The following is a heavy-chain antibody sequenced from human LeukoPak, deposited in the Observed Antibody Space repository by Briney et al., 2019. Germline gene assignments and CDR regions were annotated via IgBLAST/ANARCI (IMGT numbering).Heavy chain of an antibody. CDR3: AVDCSSPSCYGQSAFDI. CDR2: ISYDGNNK. CDR1: GITFSSYV. V-gene: IGHV3-30-3*01. D-gene: IGHD2-2*01. Sequence: PGRSLRLSCAASGITFSSYVMHWVRQAPGKGLEWVAVISYDGNNKYYADSVKGRFTISRDNSKDTLYLQLNSLRAEDTAIYYCAVDCSSPSCYGQSAFDIWGQGTMVTVSS. J-gene: IGHJ3*02.